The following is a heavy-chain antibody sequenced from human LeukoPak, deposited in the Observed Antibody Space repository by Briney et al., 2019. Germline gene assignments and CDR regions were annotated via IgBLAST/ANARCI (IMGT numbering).Heavy chain of an antibody. Sequence: SETLSLICAVYGGSFSGYYWNWIRQPPGKGLEWIGEINHSGSTNYNPSLTRRVSISVDTSKNQFSLHLSSATAADTAVYYCARGGGRDDSGGYFDCWGGGTLVTVS. CDR2: INHSGST. D-gene: IGHD3-22*01. CDR3: ARGGGRDDSGGYFDC. CDR1: GGSFSGYY. V-gene: IGHV4-34*01. J-gene: IGHJ5*01.